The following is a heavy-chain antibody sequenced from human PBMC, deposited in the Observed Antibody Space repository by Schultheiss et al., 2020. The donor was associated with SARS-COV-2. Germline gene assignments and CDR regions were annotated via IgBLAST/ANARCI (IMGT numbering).Heavy chain of an antibody. Sequence: GSLRLSCTVSGGSISSYYWSWIRQPPGKGLEWIGSIYYSGSTYYNPSLKSRVTMSVDTSKNQFSLNLSSVTAADTAVYYCAKEGGTIFGVVTPFQYMDVWGKGTTVTVSS. CDR2: IYYSGST. D-gene: IGHD3-3*01. CDR3: AKEGGTIFGVVTPFQYMDV. CDR1: GGSISSYY. V-gene: IGHV4-59*01. J-gene: IGHJ6*03.